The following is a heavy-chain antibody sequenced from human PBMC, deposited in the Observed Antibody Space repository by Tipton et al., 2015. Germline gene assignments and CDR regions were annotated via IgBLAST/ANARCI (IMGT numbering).Heavy chain of an antibody. Sequence: VQLGQSGAEVKKPGESLRISCKGSGYTFTSYWITWVRQVPGKGLEWMGRIDPSDSYINYSPSFQGHVTISTDKSINTAYLQWSSLKASDTAIYYCARRVVNTDWLDPWGQGTLVPVSS. CDR2: IDPSDSYI. CDR3: ARRVVNTDWLDP. V-gene: IGHV5-10-1*01. CDR1: GYTFTSYW. J-gene: IGHJ5*02. D-gene: IGHD3-16*02.